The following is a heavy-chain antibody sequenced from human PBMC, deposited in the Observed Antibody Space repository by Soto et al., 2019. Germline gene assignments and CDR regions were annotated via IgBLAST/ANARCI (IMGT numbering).Heavy chain of an antibody. CDR1: GGSINTFY. J-gene: IGHJ4*02. CDR3: AKEASYSAYNFAHGIQLWSFDF. D-gene: IGHD5-18*01. Sequence: PSETLSLTCTVSGGSINTFYWSWVRQPAGKGLEWIGRIFSSGSTSFNPSLESRVAMSVDTSKNHFSLILSSVTGADMAVYYCAKEASYSAYNFAHGIQLWSFDFWGQGALVTVSS. V-gene: IGHV4-4*07. CDR2: IFSSGST.